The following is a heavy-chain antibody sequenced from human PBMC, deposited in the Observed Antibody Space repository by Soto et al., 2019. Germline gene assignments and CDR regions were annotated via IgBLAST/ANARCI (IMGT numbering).Heavy chain of an antibody. Sequence: EVQLVESGGGLVQPGGSLRLSCTASGFTFGTYWMSWVRQAPGKGLEWVANIMQDGSEKQYVDSVKGRFTISRDNAKIALSVQVNCVRAGDTGVYCCAGGRAARGHWGQGSLVRVSS. CDR3: AGGRAARGH. D-gene: IGHD5-12*01. CDR1: GFTFGTYW. J-gene: IGHJ1*01. CDR2: IMQDGSEK. V-gene: IGHV3-7*01.